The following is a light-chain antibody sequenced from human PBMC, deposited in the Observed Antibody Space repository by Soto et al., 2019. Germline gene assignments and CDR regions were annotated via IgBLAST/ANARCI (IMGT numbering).Light chain of an antibody. CDR3: SPFAVNNLLV. Sequence: QSALTQPPSASGSPGQSVTISCTGTSSDVGGYNYVSWYQQHPGKAPKLMISEVSKRPSGVPDRFSGSKSGNTASLTVSGLQAEAEADSYCSPFAVNNLLVFGGGTTLTV. V-gene: IGLV2-8*01. CDR1: SSDVGGYNY. CDR2: EVS. J-gene: IGLJ2*01.